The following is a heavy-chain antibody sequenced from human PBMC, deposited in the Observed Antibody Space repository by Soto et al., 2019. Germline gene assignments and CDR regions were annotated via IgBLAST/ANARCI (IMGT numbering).Heavy chain of an antibody. D-gene: IGHD2-15*01. CDR3: ARHAIVVPAGATYWFDP. V-gene: IGHV3-21*01. Sequence: EVQLVESGGGLVKPGESLRLSCAASGFTFSTYSMNWVRQAPGKGLEWVSSISGGSDYIYYADSVKGRFTISRDNAKNSLYLQMNSLRAGDTAVYYCARHAIVVPAGATYWFDPWGQGTLVTVSS. J-gene: IGHJ5*02. CDR1: GFTFSTYS. CDR2: ISGGSDYI.